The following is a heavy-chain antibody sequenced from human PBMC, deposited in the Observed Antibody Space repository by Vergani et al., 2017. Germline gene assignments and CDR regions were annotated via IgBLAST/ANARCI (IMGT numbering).Heavy chain of an antibody. J-gene: IGHJ1*01. D-gene: IGHD1-1*01. V-gene: IGHV3-30*03. CDR2: ISYDGTQK. CDR3: ATKSCGTPGCQIGYFRE. Sequence: QVHLVESGGGVVQPGRSLRLYCVVSGFTSSYYGMHWVRQAPGKGQEWVAVISYDGTQKDYADSVKGRFTISRDNSKSTLYLQMNSLRTEDTAVYYCATKSCGTPGCQIGYFREWGQGTLVTVSS. CDR1: GFTSSYYG.